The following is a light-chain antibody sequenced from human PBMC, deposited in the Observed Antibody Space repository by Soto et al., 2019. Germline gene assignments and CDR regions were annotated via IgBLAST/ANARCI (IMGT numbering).Light chain of an antibody. J-gene: IGKJ1*01. CDR2: DAS. CDR1: QSISNW. Sequence: DIQMTQSPSTLSASVGDRVTSTCRASQSISNWLAWYQQKPGKAPKLLIFDASSLESGVPSRFSGSGSGTEFTLTISSLQPDDFATYYCQQYHSYSHTFGQGTKVEIK. V-gene: IGKV1-5*01. CDR3: QQYHSYSHT.